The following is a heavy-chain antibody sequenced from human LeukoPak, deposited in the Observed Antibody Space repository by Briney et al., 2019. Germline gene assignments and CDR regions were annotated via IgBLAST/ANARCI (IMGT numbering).Heavy chain of an antibody. CDR2: IYTSGST. CDR1: GGSISSYY. CDR3: AREDIVVVPAAPGHAFDI. V-gene: IGHV4-4*07. J-gene: IGHJ3*02. D-gene: IGHD2-2*01. Sequence: SETLSLTCTVSGGSISSYYWSWIRQPAGKGLEWIGRIYTSGSTNYNPSLKSRVTISVDTSKNQFSLKLSSVTAADTAVYYCAREDIVVVPAAPGHAFDIWGQGTMVTVSS.